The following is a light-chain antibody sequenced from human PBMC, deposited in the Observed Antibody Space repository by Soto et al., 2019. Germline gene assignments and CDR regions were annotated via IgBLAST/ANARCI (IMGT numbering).Light chain of an antibody. CDR3: QSYDRSLSGYV. J-gene: IGLJ1*01. V-gene: IGLV2-14*03. CDR1: SSDVGGENY. CDR2: ANG. Sequence: QSVLTQPASVSGSPGQSITISCTGTSSDVGGENYVSWYQQHPGRAPKLLIYANGNRPSGVPDRFSGSKSGTSASLAITGLQAEDEADYYCQSYDRSLSGYVLGTGTKVTVL.